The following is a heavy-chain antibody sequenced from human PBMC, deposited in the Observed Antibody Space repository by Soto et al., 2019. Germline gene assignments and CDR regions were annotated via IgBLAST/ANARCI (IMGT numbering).Heavy chain of an antibody. V-gene: IGHV1-18*01. Sequence: QVQLVQSGAEVKKPGASVKVSCKASGYTFFSYFISWVRQATGQGLERMGWISAYNGNRNYAQNLQGRVTMTTDTSTSTANMELRSLRSDDTAVYYCARDLPPVDYWGQGTLVTVSS. J-gene: IGHJ4*02. CDR3: ARDLPPVDY. CDR2: ISAYNGNR. CDR1: GYTFFSYF.